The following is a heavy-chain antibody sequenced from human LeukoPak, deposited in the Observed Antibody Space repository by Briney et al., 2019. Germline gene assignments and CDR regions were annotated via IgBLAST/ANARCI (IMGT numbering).Heavy chain of an antibody. J-gene: IGHJ6*02. CDR1: GDSLSSYY. V-gene: IGHV4-4*07. CDR3: ARGLAKRYCSGGSCYLYYYYGMDV. Sequence: PSETLSLTCSVSGDSLSSYYWNWIRQPAGEGLEWIGRINTSGGSNYNPSVRTRVSMSVDTSKNQFSLKLSSVTAADTAVYYCARGLAKRYCSGGSCYLYYYYGMDVWGQGTTVTVSS. D-gene: IGHD2-15*01. CDR2: INTSGGS.